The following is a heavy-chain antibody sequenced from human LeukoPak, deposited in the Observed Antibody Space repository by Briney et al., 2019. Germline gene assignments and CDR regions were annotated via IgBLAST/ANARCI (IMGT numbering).Heavy chain of an antibody. V-gene: IGHV3-48*01. J-gene: IGHJ4*02. D-gene: IGHD2-2*02. CDR3: ARAEYCSSTSCYSPRYYFDY. CDR2: ICSSSSTI. CDR1: GFTFSSYS. Sequence: GGSLRFSCAASGFTFSSYSMNWVRQAPGKGLEWVSYICSSSSTIYYADSVKGRFTISRDNAKNSLYLQMNSLRAEDTAVYYCARAEYCSSTSCYSPRYYFDYWGQGTLVTVSS.